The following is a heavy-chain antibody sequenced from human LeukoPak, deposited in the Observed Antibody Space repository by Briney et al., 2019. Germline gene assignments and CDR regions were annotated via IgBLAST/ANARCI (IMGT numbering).Heavy chain of an antibody. J-gene: IGHJ6*03. CDR2: IYYSGST. Sequence: PSETLSLTCTVSGGSISSYYWSWIRQPPGKGLEWIGYIYYSGSTNYNPSLKSRVTISVDTSKNQFSLKLSSVPAAETAVYYCAKGSFHLGYCSSTSCYRYYMDVWGKGTTV. V-gene: IGHV4-59*01. D-gene: IGHD2-2*01. CDR3: AKGSFHLGYCSSTSCYRYYMDV. CDR1: GGSISSYY.